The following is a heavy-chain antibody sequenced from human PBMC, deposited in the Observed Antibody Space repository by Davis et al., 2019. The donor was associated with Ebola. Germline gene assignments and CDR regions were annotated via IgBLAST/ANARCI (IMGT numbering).Heavy chain of an antibody. CDR1: GFTFSSYA. J-gene: IGHJ6*04. D-gene: IGHD2/OR15-2a*01. CDR3: AKDAPFYPTLNPLYHYGLDV. CDR2: ISVGGGT. Sequence: GESLKISCAASGFTFSSYAMSWVRQAPGKGLEWVSGISVGGGTYYADSVKGRFTISRDNSETTLFLLMNSLRAEDTAIYYCAKDAPFYPTLNPLYHYGLDVWGKGTTVTVSS. V-gene: IGHV3-23*01.